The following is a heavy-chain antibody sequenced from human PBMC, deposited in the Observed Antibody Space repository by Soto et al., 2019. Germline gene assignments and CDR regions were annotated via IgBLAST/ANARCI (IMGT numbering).Heavy chain of an antibody. Sequence: VASVKVSCKASGYTFTSYGISWVRQAPGQGLEWMGWISAYNGNTNYAQKLQGRVTMTTDTSTSTAYMELRSLRSDDTAVYYCARVYVWGSYRYKQNFDYWGQGTLVTVSS. J-gene: IGHJ4*02. D-gene: IGHD3-16*02. CDR2: ISAYNGNT. CDR3: ARVYVWGSYRYKQNFDY. V-gene: IGHV1-18*04. CDR1: GYTFTSYG.